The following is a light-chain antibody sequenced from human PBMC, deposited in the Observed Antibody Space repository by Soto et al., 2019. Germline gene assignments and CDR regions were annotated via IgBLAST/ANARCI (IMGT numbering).Light chain of an antibody. Sequence: DLQMTQSPSSLSASVGDKVTITCRASQSVSSNLNWYQQKLGRAPKLLIYHASTLESGVPSRFSGSGSGTDFTLTISGLQAEDFATYYCQQSNNVPRTFGQGTKVEVK. CDR1: QSVSSN. CDR3: QQSNNVPRT. V-gene: IGKV1-39*01. CDR2: HAS. J-gene: IGKJ1*01.